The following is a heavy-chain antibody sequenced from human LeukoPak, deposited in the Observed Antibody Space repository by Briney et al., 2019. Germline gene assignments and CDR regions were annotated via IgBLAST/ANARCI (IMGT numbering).Heavy chain of an antibody. J-gene: IGHJ4*02. CDR2: INPNSGGT. CDR3: ARDGRIAVAGISY. V-gene: IGHV1-2*02. CDR1: GYTFTGYY. Sequence: ASVKVSCKSSGYTFTGYYMRWVRQAPGQGLEWMGWINPNSGGTNYAQKFQGRVTMTRDTSISTAYMELSRLRSDDTAVYYCARDGRIAVAGISYWGKGTLVTVSS. D-gene: IGHD6-19*01.